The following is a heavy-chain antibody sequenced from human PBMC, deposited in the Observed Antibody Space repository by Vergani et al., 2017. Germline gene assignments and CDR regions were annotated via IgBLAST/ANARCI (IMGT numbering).Heavy chain of an antibody. CDR2: ISDSGDST. CDR3: AKDHSPYSNYGSFDY. V-gene: IGHV3-23*01. D-gene: IGHD4-11*01. CDR1: GFTFSTYA. J-gene: IGHJ4*02. Sequence: EVQLLESGGGLEQPGGSLRLSCAASGFTFSTYAMSWVRQAPGKGLEWVSGISDSGDSTYYADSVKGRVTISRDNSKNTLYLQMNSLRAEDTALYYCAKDHSPYSNYGSFDYWGQGTLVTGSS.